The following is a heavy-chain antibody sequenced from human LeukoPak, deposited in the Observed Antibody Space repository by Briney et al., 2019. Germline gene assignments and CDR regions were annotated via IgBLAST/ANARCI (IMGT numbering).Heavy chain of an antibody. CDR2: ISWNSGSI. CDR3: AKWAGVYDYDSSGYLSGFDY. V-gene: IGHV3-9*01. Sequence: GGSLRLSCAASGFTFDDYAMHWVRQAPGKGLEWVSGISWNSGSIGYADSVKGRFTISRDNAKNSLYLQMNSLRAEDTAVYYCAKWAGVYDYDSSGYLSGFDYWGQGTLVTVSS. D-gene: IGHD3-22*01. CDR1: GFTFDDYA. J-gene: IGHJ4*02.